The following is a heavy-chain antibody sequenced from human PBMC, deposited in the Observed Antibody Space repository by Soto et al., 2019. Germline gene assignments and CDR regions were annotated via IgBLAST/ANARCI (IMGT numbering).Heavy chain of an antibody. J-gene: IGHJ3*02. Sequence: GASVKVSCKASGGTFSSYAISWVRQAPGQGLEWMGGIIPIFGTANYAQKFQGRVTITADESTSTAYMELSSLRSEDTAVYYCALRRDGYNHDAFDIWGHGTMVTVSS. CDR2: IIPIFGTA. CDR3: ALRRDGYNHDAFDI. V-gene: IGHV1-69*13. D-gene: IGHD5-12*01. CDR1: GGTFSSYA.